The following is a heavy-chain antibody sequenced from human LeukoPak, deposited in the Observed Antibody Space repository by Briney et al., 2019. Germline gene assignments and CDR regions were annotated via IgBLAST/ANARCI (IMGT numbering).Heavy chain of an antibody. CDR3: AKRGYYYDSSGYYSRTYFDY. V-gene: IGHV3-74*01. Sequence: GGSLRLSCAASGFTFTDYWMHWVRQAPGKGLVWVSIINTDTRGTYYADSVKGRFTISRDNAKNTLYLQMNSLRAEDTAVYYCAKRGYYYDSSGYYSRTYFDYWGQGTLVIVSS. D-gene: IGHD3-22*01. CDR2: INTDTRGT. J-gene: IGHJ4*02. CDR1: GFTFTDYW.